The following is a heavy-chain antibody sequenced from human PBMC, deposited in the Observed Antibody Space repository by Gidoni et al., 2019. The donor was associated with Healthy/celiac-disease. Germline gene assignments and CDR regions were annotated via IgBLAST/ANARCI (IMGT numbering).Heavy chain of an antibody. J-gene: IGHJ6*02. CDR2: IYYSVST. V-gene: IGHV4-31*03. CDR1: GGSLSSGGYY. CDR3: ARVFHGAAGYYYYGMDV. Sequence: QVQLQESGPGLVKPSQTLSLTCTVSGGSLSSGGYYWSWIRQHPGKGLEWIGYIYYSVSTYYNPSLKSRVTISVDTSKNQFSLKLSSVTAADTAVYYCARVFHGAAGYYYYGMDVWGQGTTVTVSS. D-gene: IGHD3-10*01.